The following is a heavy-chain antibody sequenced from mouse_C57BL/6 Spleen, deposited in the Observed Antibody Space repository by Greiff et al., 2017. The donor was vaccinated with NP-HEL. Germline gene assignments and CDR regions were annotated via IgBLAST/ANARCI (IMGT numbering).Heavy chain of an antibody. V-gene: IGHV1-61*01. CDR3: ASREYYYGSSSYYFDY. D-gene: IGHD1-1*01. Sequence: VQLQQSGAELVRPGSSVKLSCKASGYTFTSYWMEWVKQRPGQGLEWIGNIYPSDSETHYNQKFKDKATLTVDKSSSTAYMQLSSLTSEDSAVYYCASREYYYGSSSYYFDYWGQGTTLTVSS. J-gene: IGHJ2*01. CDR2: IYPSDSET. CDR1: GYTFTSYW.